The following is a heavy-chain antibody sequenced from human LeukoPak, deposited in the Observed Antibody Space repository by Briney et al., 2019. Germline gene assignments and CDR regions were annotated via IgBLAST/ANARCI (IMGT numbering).Heavy chain of an antibody. CDR1: GFTFDNYW. CDR3: ARDEGNGWDY. CDR2: IKEDGTKN. J-gene: IGHJ4*02. Sequence: GGSLRLSCAASGFTFDNYWMNWVRQAPGKGLEWVANIKEDGTKNNYVDSVKGRFTISRDNAKNSLYLEMNSLTAEDTAVYFCARDEGNGWDYWGQGTLDTVSS. D-gene: IGHD6-19*01. V-gene: IGHV3-7*01.